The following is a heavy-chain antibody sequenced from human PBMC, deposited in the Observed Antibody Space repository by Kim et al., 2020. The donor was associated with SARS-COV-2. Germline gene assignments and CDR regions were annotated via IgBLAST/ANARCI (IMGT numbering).Heavy chain of an antibody. D-gene: IGHD6-6*01. CDR2: ISSSGTTI. J-gene: IGHJ4*02. CDR3: ARVYSSSSGKASDY. V-gene: IGHV3-48*03. CDR1: GFTFTTYE. Sequence: GGSLRLSCASSGFTFTTYEMNWVRQAPGKGLEWVSYISSSGTTIYYADSVKGRFTISRDNAKNSLFLQMINLRAEDTAVYYWARVYSSSSGKASDYWGQGTLVTVSS.